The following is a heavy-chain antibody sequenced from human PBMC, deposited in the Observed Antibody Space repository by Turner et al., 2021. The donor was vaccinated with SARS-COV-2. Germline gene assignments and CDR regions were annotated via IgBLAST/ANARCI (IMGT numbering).Heavy chain of an antibody. V-gene: IGHV3-23*04. J-gene: IGHJ4*02. CDR2: ISGSGGTT. Sequence: EVQLVESGGSLIQPGGSLRLSCAASGVTVSSNYMSWVRQAPGKGLGWVSVISGSGGTTYYADSVKGRFTISRDNSKNTLYLQMNSLRAEDTAVYYCAKADRVMIVVVITLFDYWGQGTLVTVSS. D-gene: IGHD3-22*01. CDR1: GVTVSSNY. CDR3: AKADRVMIVVVITLFDY.